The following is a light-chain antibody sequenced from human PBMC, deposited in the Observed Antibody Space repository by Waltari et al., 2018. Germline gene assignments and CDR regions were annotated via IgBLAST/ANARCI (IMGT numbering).Light chain of an antibody. CDR3: QQRRNWPT. V-gene: IGKV3-11*01. J-gene: IGKJ4*01. CDR2: DVS. Sequence: EIVLTQSPATLSLSPGERATLSCRASQSVSTFLAWYQQKPGQSPRLLIYDVSFRATGIPIRFSGGGGETDFTLTISSLEPEDFAVYYCQQRRNWPTFGGGTKVEVK. CDR1: QSVSTF.